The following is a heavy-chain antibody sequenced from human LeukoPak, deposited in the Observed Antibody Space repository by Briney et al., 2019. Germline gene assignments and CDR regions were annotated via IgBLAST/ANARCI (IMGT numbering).Heavy chain of an antibody. V-gene: IGHV3-74*01. D-gene: IGHD5-18*01. CDR1: GFTFSSYW. CDR3: PRAHAAMAQSPFDY. J-gene: IGHJ4*02. Sequence: PGGSLRLPCAASGFTFSSYWMHWVRQAPGKGLVWVSRINSDGSSTSYADSVKGRFTISRDNAENTLYLQMNSLRAENTAVYYCPRAHAAMAQSPFDYWGRGTLVTVSS. CDR2: INSDGSST.